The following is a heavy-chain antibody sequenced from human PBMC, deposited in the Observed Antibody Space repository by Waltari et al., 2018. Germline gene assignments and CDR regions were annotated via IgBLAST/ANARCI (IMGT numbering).Heavy chain of an antibody. J-gene: IGHJ5*02. Sequence: QVQVVQSGAEVKKPGASVKVSCKTSGYTFTGYYIHWVRQAPGQGLAWGGWLSPHTGGTKYGQKFHGGVSRSRDTSIRTADMELSSLKADDAAIYCCTRWTFAMGFDPWGQGTIVTVSS. V-gene: IGHV1-2*02. CDR2: LSPHTGGT. CDR1: GYTFTGYY. CDR3: TRWTFAMGFDP.